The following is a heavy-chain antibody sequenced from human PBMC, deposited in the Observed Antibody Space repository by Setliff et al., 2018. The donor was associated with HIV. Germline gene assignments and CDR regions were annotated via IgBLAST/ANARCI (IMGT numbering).Heavy chain of an antibody. V-gene: IGHV4-61*09. Sequence: SETLSLTRTVSGGSISSGSYYWSWIRQPAGKGLEWIGHIYTSGSTNYNPSLKSRVTISVDTSKNQFSLKLSSVTAADTAVYYCARGRQLYYYYMDVWGKGTTVTVSS. D-gene: IGHD6-13*01. CDR3: ARGRQLYYYYMDV. CDR2: IYTSGST. CDR1: GGSISSGSYY. J-gene: IGHJ6*03.